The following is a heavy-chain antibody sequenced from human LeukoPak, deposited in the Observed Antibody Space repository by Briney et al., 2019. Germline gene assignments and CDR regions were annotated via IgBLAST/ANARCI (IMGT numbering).Heavy chain of an antibody. CDR1: GFTFDDYA. V-gene: IGHV3-9*01. D-gene: IGHD3-10*01. CDR3: ARDWSVRGVIGYYYYGMDV. J-gene: IGHJ6*04. Sequence: GGSLRLSCAASGFTFDDYAMHWVRQAPGKGLEWVSGISWNSGSIGYADSVKGRFTISRDNAKNSLYLQMNSLRAEDTAVYYCARDWSVRGVIGYYYYGMDVWGKGTTVTVSS. CDR2: ISWNSGSI.